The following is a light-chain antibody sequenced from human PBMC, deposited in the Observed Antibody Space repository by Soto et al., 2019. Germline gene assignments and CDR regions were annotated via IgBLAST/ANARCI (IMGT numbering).Light chain of an antibody. CDR3: QQYISFPKT. J-gene: IGKJ1*01. Sequence: DIQMTQYHPTLPVFVGDTVTITCRASQSVSSWLAWYQQKPGTAPNLLIYDASSLASGVPSRFSGSGSGTKFTLTIRSLQPDDFATYYCQQYISFPKTFGQGTKVDIK. V-gene: IGKV1-5*01. CDR2: DAS. CDR1: QSVSSW.